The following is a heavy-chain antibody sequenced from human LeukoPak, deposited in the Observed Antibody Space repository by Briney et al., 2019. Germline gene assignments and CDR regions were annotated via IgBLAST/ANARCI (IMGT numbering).Heavy chain of an antibody. CDR1: GGSIGSYY. D-gene: IGHD4-23*01. J-gene: IGHJ4*02. CDR3: ARQRNDVGGFYIDY. V-gene: IGHV4-59*08. Sequence: KPSETLSLTCTVSGGSIGSYYWSWIRQSPGKGLDWIGYIHNSGATSCNPSLKSRVTISVDSSKNQFSLKLGSVTASDTAVYYCARQRNDVGGFYIDYWGQGTLVTISS. CDR2: IHNSGAT.